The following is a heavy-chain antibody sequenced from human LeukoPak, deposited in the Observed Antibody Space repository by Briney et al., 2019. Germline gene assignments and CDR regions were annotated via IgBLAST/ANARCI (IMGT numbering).Heavy chain of an antibody. CDR1: GFTFSSNW. CDR3: AMDAAVKDS. CDR2: INRDGSTT. V-gene: IGHV3-74*01. D-gene: IGHD4-17*01. Sequence: GGSLRLSCAASGFTFSSNWMHWVRQAPGKGLVWVSHINRDGSTTYYADSVKGRFTISRDNAKNTLYLQMNSLRAEDTAVYYCAMDAAVKDSWGQGTLVTVST. J-gene: IGHJ4*02.